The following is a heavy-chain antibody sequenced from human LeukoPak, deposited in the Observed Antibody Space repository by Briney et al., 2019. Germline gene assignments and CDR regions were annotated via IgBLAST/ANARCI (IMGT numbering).Heavy chain of an antibody. J-gene: IGHJ5*02. V-gene: IGHV3-23*01. CDR2: IATSDAYT. CDR3: AKAHRGGYSYGPLTP. D-gene: IGHD5-18*01. CDR1: GFTFSAYA. Sequence: GGSLRLSCAASGFTFSAYAMTRVRQGPGTGLECVSTIATSDAYTYYADSVQGRFTISRDNAKNSLYLQMNSLRAEDTALYYCAKAHRGGYSYGPLTPWGQGTLVTVSS.